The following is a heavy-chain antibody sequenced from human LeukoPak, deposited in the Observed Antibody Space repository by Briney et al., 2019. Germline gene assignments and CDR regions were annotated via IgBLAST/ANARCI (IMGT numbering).Heavy chain of an antibody. CDR3: AKQNYFDY. CDR1: GFTVSSY. CDR2: ISGSGGST. J-gene: IGHJ4*02. Sequence: PGGSLRLSCAASGFTVSSYMSWVRQAPGKGLEWVSAISGSGGSTYYADSVKGRFTISRDNSKNTLYLQMNSLRAEDTAVYYCAKQNYFDYWGQGTLVTVSS. V-gene: IGHV3-23*01.